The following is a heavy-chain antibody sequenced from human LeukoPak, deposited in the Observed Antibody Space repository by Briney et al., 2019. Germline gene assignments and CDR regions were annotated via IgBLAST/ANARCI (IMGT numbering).Heavy chain of an antibody. Sequence: SGTLSLTCAVSGGSISSSNWWSWVRQPPEKGLEWIGEIYHSGSTNYNPSLTSRVSISLDKSKNQFSLKLSAVTAADTAMYYCGRHAYGDSSAAFDIWGQGTMVIVSS. CDR3: GRHAYGDSSAAFDI. D-gene: IGHD4-17*01. CDR2: IYHSGST. V-gene: IGHV4-4*02. J-gene: IGHJ3*02. CDR1: GGSISSSNW.